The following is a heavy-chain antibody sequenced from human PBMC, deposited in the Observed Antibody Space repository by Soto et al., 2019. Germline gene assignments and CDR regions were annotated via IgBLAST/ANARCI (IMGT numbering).Heavy chain of an antibody. CDR2: ISISDDNT. CDR1: GFTFTNYA. J-gene: IGHJ4*02. V-gene: IGHV3-23*01. D-gene: IGHD1-26*01. CDR3: ARRDTVGPIQPHRFLVDN. Sequence: GGSLRLSCAASGFTFTNYAMSWVRQAPGKGLEWVSGISISDDNTDYADPVRGRFTISRDNSKNTVYLQMNSLRAEDTAVYYCARRDTVGPIQPHRFLVDNWGQALLVTVSS.